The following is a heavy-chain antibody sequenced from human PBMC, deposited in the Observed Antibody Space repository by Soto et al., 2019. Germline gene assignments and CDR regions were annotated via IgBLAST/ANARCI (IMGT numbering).Heavy chain of an antibody. CDR2: MYYSGST. V-gene: IGHV4-31*03. CDR1: GDSITGGTFY. Sequence: SETLSLTCTVSGDSITGGTFYWNWIRQYPRKGLEWIGYMYYSGSTYYNPSLKSRVSISRDTSKNRFSLSLSSVTDADTAVYYCASYYFDYWGQGTLVTVSS. J-gene: IGHJ4*02. CDR3: ASYYFDY.